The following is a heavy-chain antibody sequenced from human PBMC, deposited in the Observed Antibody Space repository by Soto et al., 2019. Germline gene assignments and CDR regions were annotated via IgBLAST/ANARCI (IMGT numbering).Heavy chain of an antibody. D-gene: IGHD3-10*01. J-gene: IGHJ4*02. CDR3: ARECGSCYYGSGRYLHPFDY. CDR1: GFTFSSYS. V-gene: IGHV3-48*01. Sequence: GGSLRLSCAASGFTFSSYSMNWVRQAPGKGLEWVSYISSSSSTIYYADSVKGRFTISRDNAKNSLYLQMNSLGAEDTAVYYCARECGSCYYGSGRYLHPFDYWGQGTLVTVSS. CDR2: ISSSSSTI.